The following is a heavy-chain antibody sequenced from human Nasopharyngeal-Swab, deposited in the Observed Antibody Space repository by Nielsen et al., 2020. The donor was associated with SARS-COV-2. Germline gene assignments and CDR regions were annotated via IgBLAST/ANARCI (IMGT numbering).Heavy chain of an antibody. CDR3: ARGNYDFWTYYGMDV. CDR2: ISTSGSSI. CDR1: GFTFSTFT. V-gene: IGHV3-48*01. D-gene: IGHD3-3*01. J-gene: IGHJ6*02. Sequence: GESLKISCASSGFTFSTFTMNWVRQAPGKGLEWISYISTSGSSIYYADSVKGRFTISRDNAKNSLYLQMNSLRAEDTAVYYCARGNYDFWTYYGMDVWGQGTTVTVSS.